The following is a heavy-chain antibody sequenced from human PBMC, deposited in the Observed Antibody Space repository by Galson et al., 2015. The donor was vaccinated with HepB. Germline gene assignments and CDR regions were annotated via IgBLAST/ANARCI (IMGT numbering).Heavy chain of an antibody. CDR1: GYSFTSYW. V-gene: IGHV5-51*01. D-gene: IGHD3-10*01. CDR3: ARHAVYGGYYGSGSYYHYFDY. CDR2: IYPGDSDT. J-gene: IGHJ4*02. Sequence: QSGAEVKKPGESLKISCKGSGYSFTSYWIGWVRQMPGKGLEWMGIIYPGDSDTRYSPSFQGQVTISADKSISTAYLQWSSLKASDTAMYYCARHAVYGGYYGSGSYYHYFDYWGQGTLVTVSS.